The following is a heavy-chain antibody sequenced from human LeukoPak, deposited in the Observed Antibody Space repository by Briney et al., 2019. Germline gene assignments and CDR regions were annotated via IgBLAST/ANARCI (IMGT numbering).Heavy chain of an antibody. CDR3: ATPESGYSSGWFDY. V-gene: IGHV1-2*02. CDR2: INPNGGGT. D-gene: IGHD6-19*01. J-gene: IGHJ4*02. Sequence: GASVEVSCKASGYTFTGYYMHWVRQAPGQGLEWMGWINPNGGGTNYAQKFQGRVTMTRDTSISTAYMELSRLRSDDTAVYYCATPESGYSSGWFDYWGQGTLVTLSS. CDR1: GYTFTGYY.